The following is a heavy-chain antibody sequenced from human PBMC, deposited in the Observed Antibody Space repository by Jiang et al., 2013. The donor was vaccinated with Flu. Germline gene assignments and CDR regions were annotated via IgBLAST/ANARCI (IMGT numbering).Heavy chain of an antibody. J-gene: IGHJ4*02. CDR3: ARDLTSPTTAMVFPGVATTLFDY. CDR2: IIPIFGTA. D-gene: IGHD5-18*01. CDR1: GGTFSSYA. V-gene: IGHV1-69*01. Sequence: EVKKPGSSVKVSCKASGGTFSSYAISWVRQAPGQGLEWMGGIIPIFGTANYAQKFQGRVTITADESTSTAYMELSSLRSEDTAVYYCARDLTSPTTAMVFPGVATTLFDYWGQGTLVTVSS.